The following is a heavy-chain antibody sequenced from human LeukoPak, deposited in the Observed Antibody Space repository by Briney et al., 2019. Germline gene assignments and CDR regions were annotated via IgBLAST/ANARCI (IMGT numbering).Heavy chain of an antibody. J-gene: IGHJ5*02. CDR2: IYYSGST. CDR1: GGSISSYY. D-gene: IGHD3-10*01. V-gene: IGHV4-59*12. CDR3: ARAPPAYSSFRSGFSRFDP. Sequence: SETLSLTCTVSGGSISSYYWSWIRQPPGKGLEWIGYIYYSGSTNYNPSLKSRVTISVDTSKNQFSLKLSSVTAADTAVYYCARAPPAYSSFRSGFSRFDPWGQGTLVTVSS.